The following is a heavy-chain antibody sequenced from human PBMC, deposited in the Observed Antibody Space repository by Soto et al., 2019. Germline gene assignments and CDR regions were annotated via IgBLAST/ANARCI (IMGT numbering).Heavy chain of an antibody. CDR1: GFTFSSYS. J-gene: IGHJ4*02. CDR2: ISSSSSTI. CDR3: ARGPMRGPYSYAPSFDY. V-gene: IGHV3-48*01. Sequence: PGGSLRLSCAASGFTFSSYSMNWVRQAPGKGLEWVSYISSSSSTIYYADSVKGRFTISRDNAKNSLYLQMNSLRAEDTAVYYFARGPMRGPYSYAPSFDYWGQGTLVTVSS. D-gene: IGHD5-18*01.